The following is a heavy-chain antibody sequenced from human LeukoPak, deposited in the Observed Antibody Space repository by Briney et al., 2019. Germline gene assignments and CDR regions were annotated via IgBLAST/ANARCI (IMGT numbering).Heavy chain of an antibody. D-gene: IGHD3-22*01. CDR2: ISSSGSTT. CDR1: GFTFSDYY. CDR3: AKDMYYDSSGPVFDY. J-gene: IGHJ4*02. Sequence: PGGSLRLSCAASGFTFSDYYMSWIRQAPGKGLEWVSYISSSGSTTYYADSVKGRFTISRDTSKNTLYLQMNSPRAEDTAVYYCAKDMYYDSSGPVFDYWGQGTLVTVSS. V-gene: IGHV3-11*01.